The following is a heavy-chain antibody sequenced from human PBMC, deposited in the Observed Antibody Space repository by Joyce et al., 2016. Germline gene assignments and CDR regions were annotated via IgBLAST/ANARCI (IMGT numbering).Heavy chain of an antibody. D-gene: IGHD1-14*01. V-gene: IGHV3-48*01. J-gene: IGHJ4*02. CDR2: ISSSGSSI. CDR3: ARFLTAVTTFDY. CDR1: GFTFSLHA. Sequence: EVQLVESGGGLAQPGGSLRLSCAASGFTFSLHAMNWVRQAPGKGLEWISYISSSGSSIYYADSVRDRFTISRDNAKKSVYLQLSGLRGGDTAVYYCARFLTAVTTFDYWGQGALVTVSS.